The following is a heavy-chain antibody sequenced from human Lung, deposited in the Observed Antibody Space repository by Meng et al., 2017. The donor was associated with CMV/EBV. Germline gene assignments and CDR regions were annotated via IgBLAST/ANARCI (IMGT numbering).Heavy chain of an antibody. CDR1: GFTFSNYA. Sequence: SCAASGFTFSNYAMNWVRQAPGKGLEWVAVIYAGGRSAYYADSVKGRFTIFRDGSKNTVYLEMNSPRAEDTALYYCAKDSTYSAWGQGTLVTVSS. D-gene: IGHD6-13*01. V-gene: IGHV3-23*03. J-gene: IGHJ5*02. CDR3: AKDSTYSA. CDR2: IYAGGRSA.